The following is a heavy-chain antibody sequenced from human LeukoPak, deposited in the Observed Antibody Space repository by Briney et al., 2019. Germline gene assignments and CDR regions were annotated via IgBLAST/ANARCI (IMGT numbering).Heavy chain of an antibody. CDR3: ARKIAVAGSSYYYYYYMDV. CDR1: GGSISSYY. CDR2: IYYSGST. D-gene: IGHD6-13*01. Sequence: SETLSLTCTVSGGSISSYYWSWIRQPPGKGLEWIGYIYYSGSTNYNPPLKSRVTISVDTSKNQFSLKLSSVTAADTAVFYCARKIAVAGSSYYYYYYMDVWGKGTTVTVSS. V-gene: IGHV4-59*12. J-gene: IGHJ6*03.